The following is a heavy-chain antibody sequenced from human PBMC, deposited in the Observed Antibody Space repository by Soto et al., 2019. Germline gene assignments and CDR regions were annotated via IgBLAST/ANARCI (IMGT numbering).Heavy chain of an antibody. V-gene: IGHV3-30-3*01. CDR1: GFTFSSYA. Sequence: ESGGGVVQPGRSLRLSCAASGFTFSSYAMHWVRQAPGKGLEWVAVISYDGSNKYYADSVKGRFTISRDNSKNTLYLQMNSLRAEDTAVYYCARDPYWGQGTLVTVSS. J-gene: IGHJ4*02. CDR3: ARDPY. CDR2: ISYDGSNK.